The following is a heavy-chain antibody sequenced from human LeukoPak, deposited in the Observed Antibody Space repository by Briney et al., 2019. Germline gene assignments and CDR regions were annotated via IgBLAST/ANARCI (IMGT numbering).Heavy chain of an antibody. J-gene: IGHJ4*02. CDR1: GGSISSYY. V-gene: IGHV4-59*01. CDR3: ASRSSIWSGYQDTLYYFDS. Sequence: SETLSLTCSVSGGSISSYYWSWIRQPPGKRLEWIGHIYYSGSTNYNPSLKSRVTISVDTSKNQFSLKLSSVTAADTAVCYCASRSSIWSGYQDTLYYFDSWGQGTLVTVSS. CDR2: IYYSGST. D-gene: IGHD3-3*01.